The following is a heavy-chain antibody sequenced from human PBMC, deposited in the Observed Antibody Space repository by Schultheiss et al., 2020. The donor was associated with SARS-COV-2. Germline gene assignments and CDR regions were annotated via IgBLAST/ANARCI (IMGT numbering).Heavy chain of an antibody. D-gene: IGHD6-6*01. V-gene: IGHV3-30*02. CDR3: AKVSSSSGFDY. J-gene: IGHJ4*02. CDR2: IWYDGSNK. Sequence: GGSLRLSCAASGFTFSSYAMHWVRQAPGKGLEWVAVIWYDGSNKYYADSVKGRFTISRDNSKNTLYLQMNSLRAEDTAVYYCAKVSSSSGFDYWGQGTLVTVSS. CDR1: GFTFSSYA.